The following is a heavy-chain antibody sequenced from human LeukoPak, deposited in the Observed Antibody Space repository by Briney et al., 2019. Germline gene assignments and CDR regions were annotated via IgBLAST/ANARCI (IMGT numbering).Heavy chain of an antibody. D-gene: IGHD3-10*01. J-gene: IGHJ4*02. CDR3: ARVGQTMVRGVTKEAFDY. V-gene: IGHV3-23*01. CDR1: GFTFSSYA. CDR2: IIGSGGST. Sequence: RPGGSLRLSCAASGFTFSSYALRWVLQAPGKGLEWVSAIIGSGGSTYYADSVKGRFTISRDNSKNTLYLQMNSLRAEDTAVYYCARVGQTMVRGVTKEAFDYWGQGTLVTVSS.